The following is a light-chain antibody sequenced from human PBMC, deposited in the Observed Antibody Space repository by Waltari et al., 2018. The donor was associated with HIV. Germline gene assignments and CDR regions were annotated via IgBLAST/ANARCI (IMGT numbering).Light chain of an antibody. Sequence: QSALTQPRSVSGSPGQSVTISCTGTSSDVGGFNYVSWYQQYPGRAPKLMIYDVTKRPWSVPDRFSCSKAGNTSSLTFSGLQAEDEADYCCCSYAGRNTFLFGGGTTLTVL. J-gene: IGLJ2*01. CDR3: CSYAGRNTFL. V-gene: IGLV2-11*01. CDR1: SSDVGGFNY. CDR2: DVT.